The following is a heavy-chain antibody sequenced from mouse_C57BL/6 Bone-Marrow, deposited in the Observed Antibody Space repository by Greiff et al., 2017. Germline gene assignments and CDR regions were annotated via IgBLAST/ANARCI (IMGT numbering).Heavy chain of an antibody. J-gene: IGHJ4*01. CDR2: IDPETGGT. V-gene: IGHV1-15*01. Sequence: QVQLKEPGAELVRPGASVTLSCKASGYTFTDYEMHWVKQTPVHGLEWIGAIDPETGGTAYNQKFKGKAILTVDKSSSTAYMELRSLTTEDSAVYYCTKITTVVANYAMDYWGQGTSVTVSS. CDR1: GYTFTDYE. D-gene: IGHD1-1*01. CDR3: TKITTVVANYAMDY.